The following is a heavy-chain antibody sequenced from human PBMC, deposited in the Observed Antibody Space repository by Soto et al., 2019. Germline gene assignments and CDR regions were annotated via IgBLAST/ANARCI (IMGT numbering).Heavy chain of an antibody. CDR2: VSGSGAFT. D-gene: IGHD3-16*02. Sequence: EPQLVESGGGLVQPGGSLRLSCATSGFTFDYYSMNWVRQAPGKGLEWVSGVSGSGAFTFYAASVEGRFTISRDSSKNTLYLQMNSLRVEDTAMYHCAKEIYDFMGGNDRHSYTDYWGQGTLVTVSS. CDR1: GFTFDYYS. CDR3: AKEIYDFMGGNDRHSYTDY. J-gene: IGHJ4*02. V-gene: IGHV3-23*04.